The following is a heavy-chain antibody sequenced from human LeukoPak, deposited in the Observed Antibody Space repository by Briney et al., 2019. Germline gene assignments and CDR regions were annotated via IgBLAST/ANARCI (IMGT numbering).Heavy chain of an antibody. J-gene: IGHJ3*01. CDR3: ARGDPKLDQYPL. D-gene: IGHD1-26*01. V-gene: IGHV3-11*05. Sequence: GGCLRLSCAASGFTLSEYYMSWIRQAPGKGREWVSFISSSGYTNYAASVKGRFTISRDNAKNSLYLQMNSLRAEDTALYYCARGDPKLDQYPLWGQGTMVTVSS. CDR1: GFTLSEYY. CDR2: ISSSGYT.